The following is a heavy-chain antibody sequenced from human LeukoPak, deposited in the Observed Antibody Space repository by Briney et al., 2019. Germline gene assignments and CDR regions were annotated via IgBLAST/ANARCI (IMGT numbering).Heavy chain of an antibody. D-gene: IGHD3-10*01. V-gene: IGHV3-48*01. CDR1: GFTFSSYT. CDR2: IGTSSTTI. J-gene: IGHJ6*02. CDR3: ARHMVRGVISYYYGMDV. Sequence: GGSLRLSCAASGFTFSSYTMNWVRQPPGKGLEWVSNIGTSSTTIYYADSVKGRFTISRDNAKNSLYLQMNSLRAEDTAVYYCARHMVRGVISYYYGMDVWGQGTTVTVSS.